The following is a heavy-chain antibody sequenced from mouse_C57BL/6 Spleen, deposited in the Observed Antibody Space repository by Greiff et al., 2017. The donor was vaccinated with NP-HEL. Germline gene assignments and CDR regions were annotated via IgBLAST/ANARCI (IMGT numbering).Heavy chain of an antibody. CDR3: ARRGYDYDGAFGY. Sequence: VQLKQSGPELVKPGASVKMSCKASGYTFTDYNMHWVKQSHGKSLEWIGYINPNNGGTSYNQKFKGKATLTVNKSSSTAYMELRSLTSEDSAVYYCARRGYDYDGAFGYWGQGTLVTVSA. J-gene: IGHJ3*01. V-gene: IGHV1-22*01. D-gene: IGHD2-4*01. CDR2: INPNNGGT. CDR1: GYTFTDYN.